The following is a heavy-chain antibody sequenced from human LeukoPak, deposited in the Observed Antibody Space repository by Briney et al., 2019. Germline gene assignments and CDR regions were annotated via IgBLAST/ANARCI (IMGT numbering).Heavy chain of an antibody. V-gene: IGHV3-23*01. D-gene: IGHD3-22*01. J-gene: IGHJ2*01. Sequence: GGSLRLSCAASGFTFSNYAMSWVRPAPGKGLEWVSGFSGSGGRTYYADSVKGRLTISRDNSKNTLYLQMDSLRAEDTAVYYCAKVGIRISLIVVVFTTADDWYFDLWGRGTLVTVSS. CDR1: GFTFSNYA. CDR2: FSGSGGRT. CDR3: AKVGIRISLIVVVFTTADDWYFDL.